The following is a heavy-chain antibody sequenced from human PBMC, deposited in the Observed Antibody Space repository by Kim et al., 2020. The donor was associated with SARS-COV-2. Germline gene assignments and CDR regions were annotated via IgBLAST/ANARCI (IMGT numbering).Heavy chain of an antibody. CDR1: GFTFSSYS. D-gene: IGHD3-9*01. Sequence: GGSLRLSCAASGFTFSSYSMNWVRQAPGKGLEWVSSISSSSSYIYYADSVKGRFTISRDNAKNSLYLQMNSLRAEDTAVYYCATRGDYDILTGRSHAFDIWGQGTMVTVSS. J-gene: IGHJ3*02. CDR2: ISSSSSYI. CDR3: ATRGDYDILTGRSHAFDI. V-gene: IGHV3-21*04.